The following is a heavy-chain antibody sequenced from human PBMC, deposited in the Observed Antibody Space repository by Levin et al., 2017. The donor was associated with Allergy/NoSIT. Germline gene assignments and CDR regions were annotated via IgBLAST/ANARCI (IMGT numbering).Heavy chain of an antibody. CDR2: IIPVYGRA. Sequence: SVKVSCKASGGIFDTFAINWVRQVPGQGLEWIGGIIPVYGRANYAQTFQGRVTITADESTTTVYMEVTKLRSEDTAVYFCARGGGSGSSSFSDYHFYYLDVWGKGTPVTVSS. CDR3: ARGGGSGSSSFSDYHFYYLDV. J-gene: IGHJ6*03. V-gene: IGHV1-69*13. D-gene: IGHD6-6*01. CDR1: GGIFDTFA.